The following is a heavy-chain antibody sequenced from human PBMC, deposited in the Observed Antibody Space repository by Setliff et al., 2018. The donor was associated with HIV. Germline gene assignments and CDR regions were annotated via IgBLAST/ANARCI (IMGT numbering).Heavy chain of an antibody. CDR1: GYTFTSYG. CDR3: ARDRSIQGHYYYYGMDV. CDR2: ISAYDGNT. V-gene: IGHV1-18*01. J-gene: IGHJ6*02. Sequence: ASVKVSCKASGYTFTSYGISWVRQAPGQGLEWMGWISAYDGNTNYAQKLQGRVTMTTDTSTGTAYMELRSLRSDDTAVYYCARDRSIQGHYYYYGMDVWGQGTTVTVS.